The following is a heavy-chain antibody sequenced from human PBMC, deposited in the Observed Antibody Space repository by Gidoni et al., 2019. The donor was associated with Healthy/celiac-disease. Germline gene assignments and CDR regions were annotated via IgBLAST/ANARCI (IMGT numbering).Heavy chain of an antibody. J-gene: IGHJ4*02. CDR2: IKSKTDGGTT. V-gene: IGHV3-15*01. CDR3: TTALTFIVGAKGGDY. CDR1: GFPFSKAW. Sequence: EVQLVESGGGLVKPGGSLRLSCAASGFPFSKAWMSWVRKAPGKGLEWVGRIKSKTDGGTTDYAAPVKGRFTISRDDSKNTLYLQMNSLKTEDTAVYYCTTALTFIVGAKGGDYWGQGTLVTVSS. D-gene: IGHD1-26*01.